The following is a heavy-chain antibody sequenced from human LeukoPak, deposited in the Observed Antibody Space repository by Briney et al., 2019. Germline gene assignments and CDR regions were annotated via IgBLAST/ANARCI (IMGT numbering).Heavy chain of an antibody. CDR1: GGSISSGSYY. CDR3: ARDFLAGYYYMDV. J-gene: IGHJ6*03. D-gene: IGHD2/OR15-2a*01. CDR2: IYTSGST. Sequence: SQTLSLTCTVSGGSISSGSYYWSWIRQPAGKGLEWIGRIYTSGSTNYNPSLKSRVTISVDTSKNQFSLKLSSVTAADTAVYYCARDFLAGYYYMDVWGKGTTVTVSS. V-gene: IGHV4-61*02.